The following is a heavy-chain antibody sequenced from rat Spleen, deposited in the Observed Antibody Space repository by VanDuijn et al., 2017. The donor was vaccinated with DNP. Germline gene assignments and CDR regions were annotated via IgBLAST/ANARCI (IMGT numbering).Heavy chain of an antibody. J-gene: IGHJ2*01. CDR2: IFSSGHAT. CDR3: VRWNSGHFDY. V-gene: IGHV5-31*01. Sequence: EVQLVESGGGLVQPGRSLKLSCVASGFTFSDYWMAWIRQVPGKGLEWVASIFSSGHATYYPDSVKGRFTISRDNAKSTLYLQMNSLRSEDMATYYCVRWNSGHFDYWGQGVMVTVSS. CDR1: GFTFSDYW. D-gene: IGHD4-3*01.